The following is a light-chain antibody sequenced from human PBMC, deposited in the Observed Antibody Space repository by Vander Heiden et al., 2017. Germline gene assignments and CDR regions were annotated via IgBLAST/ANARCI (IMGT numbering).Light chain of an antibody. J-gene: IGKJ4*01. CDR3: QQYYTNPPT. Sequence: DIVMTQSPDSLTVSLGESATINCKSSQSVLYTSKNKNCLAWYQQRPGQPPKLLIYWASTRESGVPDRYSGSGSGTDFTLTISSLQAEDVAIYYCQQYYTNPPTFGGGTKVEIK. V-gene: IGKV4-1*01. CDR1: QSVLYTSKNKNC. CDR2: WAS.